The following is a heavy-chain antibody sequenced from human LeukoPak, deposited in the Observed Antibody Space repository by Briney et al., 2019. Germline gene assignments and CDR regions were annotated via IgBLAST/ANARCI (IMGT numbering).Heavy chain of an antibody. J-gene: IGHJ4*02. V-gene: IGHV4-39*01. D-gene: IGHD4-23*01. CDR2: IYYSGST. CDR1: GGSISSSSYY. CDR3: ARRDYGGNSVEY. Sequence: SETLSLTCTVSGGSISSSSYYWGWIRQPPGKGLEWIGSIYYSGSTYYNPSLKSRVTISVDTSKNQFSLKLSSVTAADTAVYYCARRDYGGNSVEYWGQGTLVTVSS.